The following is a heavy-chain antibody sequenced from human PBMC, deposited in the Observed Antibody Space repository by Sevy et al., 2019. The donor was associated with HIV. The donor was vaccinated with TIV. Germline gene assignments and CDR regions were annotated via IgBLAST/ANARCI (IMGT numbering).Heavy chain of an antibody. CDR2: IIPIFGTA. Sequence: ASVKVSCKASGGTFSSYAISWVRQAPGQGLEWMGGIIPIFGTANYAQKFQGRVTITADESTSTAYMELSSLRSEDTAVYYGARAPFGSGSPRAYYYYGMDVWGQGTTVTVSS. CDR1: GGTFSSYA. J-gene: IGHJ6*02. CDR3: ARAPFGSGSPRAYYYYGMDV. V-gene: IGHV1-69*13. D-gene: IGHD3-10*01.